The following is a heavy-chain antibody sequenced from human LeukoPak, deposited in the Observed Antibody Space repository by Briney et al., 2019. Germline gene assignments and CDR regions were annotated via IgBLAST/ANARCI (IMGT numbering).Heavy chain of an antibody. V-gene: IGHV4-39*01. CDR3: ARHPDRYSYFVC. J-gene: IGHJ4*02. Sequence: SETLSLTCTVSVDSISSSIYYWGWIRQPPGKGLEWIDSIYYSGSAQYNLSLRSGVTMSVDTPKNQFSLRQSSVTAADTAVYSCARHPDRYSYFVCWRGGTLLSVPS. CDR1: VDSISSSIYY. D-gene: IGHD5-18*01. CDR2: IYYSGSA.